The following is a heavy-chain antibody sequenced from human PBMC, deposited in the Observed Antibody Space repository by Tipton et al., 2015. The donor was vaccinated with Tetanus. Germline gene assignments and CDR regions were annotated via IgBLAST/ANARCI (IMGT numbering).Heavy chain of an antibody. CDR2: FGATGDST. CDR1: GFTFSSYA. V-gene: IGHV3-23*01. Sequence: GSLRLSCAASGFTFSSYAMSWVRQAPGKGLEWVSSFGATGDSTYHAESVRGRFTISRDVSKNTLYLQMSNLRAEDTAVYYCAREAQTYNDSSGHYNVFLSPWGPGTLVTVSS. D-gene: IGHD3-22*01. J-gene: IGHJ5*02. CDR3: AREAQTYNDSSGHYNVFLSP.